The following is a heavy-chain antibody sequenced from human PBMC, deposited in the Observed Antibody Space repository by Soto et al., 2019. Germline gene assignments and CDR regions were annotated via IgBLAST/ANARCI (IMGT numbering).Heavy chain of an antibody. Sequence: QITLKESGPTLVKPTQTLTLTCTFSGFSLDTSGVGVGWIRQPPGKALEWVAVIYWDDYKHFSPSLESRLTITKDTSKNLVGLTMTDMDPVDTATYYCAHKGSGLYPLDYWGQGTLVTVSS. CDR1: GFSLDTSGVG. D-gene: IGHD3-10*01. CDR3: AHKGSGLYPLDY. J-gene: IGHJ4*02. V-gene: IGHV2-5*02. CDR2: IYWDDYK.